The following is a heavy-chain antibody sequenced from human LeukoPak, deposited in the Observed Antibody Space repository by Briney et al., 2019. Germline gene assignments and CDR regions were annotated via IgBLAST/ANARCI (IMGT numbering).Heavy chain of an antibody. Sequence: GGSLRLSCAASGFTFSSYGMHWVRQAPGKGLEWVALISYDGSNKYYADSVKGRFTISRDSSKNTLYLQMNSLRAEDTAMYYCAKFYNDGIHWGQGTLVTVSS. CDR3: AKFYNDGIH. J-gene: IGHJ4*02. V-gene: IGHV3-30*18. CDR1: GFTFSSYG. D-gene: IGHD5-24*01. CDR2: ISYDGSNK.